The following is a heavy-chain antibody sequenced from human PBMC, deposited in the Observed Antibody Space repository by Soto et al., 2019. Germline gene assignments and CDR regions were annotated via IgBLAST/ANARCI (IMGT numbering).Heavy chain of an antibody. Sequence: QVQLQESGPGLVKPSETLSLTCTVSGVSISSYYWSWIRQPPGKGLAWIGHIYYSGSTNYNPSLKSRVTISGDTSKNQFSLKLSSVTAADTAVYYCARRYCSSTSCYGRYNWFDPWGQGTLVTVS. D-gene: IGHD2-2*01. V-gene: IGHV4-59*01. CDR3: ARRYCSSTSCYGRYNWFDP. CDR2: IYYSGST. CDR1: GVSISSYY. J-gene: IGHJ5*02.